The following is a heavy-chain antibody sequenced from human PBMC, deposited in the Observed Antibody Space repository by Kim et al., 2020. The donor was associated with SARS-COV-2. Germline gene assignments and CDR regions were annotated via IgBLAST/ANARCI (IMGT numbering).Heavy chain of an antibody. CDR1: GFTFSTYW. CDR2: IKQDGSEK. CDR3: ARDYVPGVY. J-gene: IGHJ4*02. D-gene: IGHD3-10*02. V-gene: IGHV3-7*03. Sequence: GGSLRLSCAVSGFTFSTYWMSWVRQAPGKGLEWVANIKQDGSEKHYVDSVKGRFTISRDNAKNSLYLQMNSLRAEDTAMYYCARDYVPGVYWGQGTLVTVSS.